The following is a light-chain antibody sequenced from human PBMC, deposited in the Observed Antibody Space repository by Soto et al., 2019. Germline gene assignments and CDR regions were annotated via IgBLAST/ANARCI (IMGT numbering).Light chain of an antibody. CDR2: GAS. CDR1: ESVSNNY. V-gene: IGKV3-20*01. CDR3: QQYVSSPWA. J-gene: IGKJ1*01. Sequence: EIVLTQSQGTLSMSPGDMATLSSRARESVSNNYLAWYQQKPGQAPGLLIYGASSRAAGIPDRFSGSGSGTDFTLTISRLEPEDFAVYHCQQYVSSPWAFGQGTKVDIK.